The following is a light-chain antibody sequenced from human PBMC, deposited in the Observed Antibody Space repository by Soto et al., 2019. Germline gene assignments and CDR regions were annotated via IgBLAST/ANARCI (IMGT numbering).Light chain of an antibody. CDR3: QQYYSRRT. V-gene: IGKV1-5*01. Sequence: DIQMTQSPSTLSASVGDRVTITCRASQDINNWLAWYQQKPGNAPKFLIYDASTLESGAPSRFSGGGSGTEFTLTISSLQPDDSATYYCQQYYSRRTFGQGTKVEIK. J-gene: IGKJ1*01. CDR1: QDINNW. CDR2: DAS.